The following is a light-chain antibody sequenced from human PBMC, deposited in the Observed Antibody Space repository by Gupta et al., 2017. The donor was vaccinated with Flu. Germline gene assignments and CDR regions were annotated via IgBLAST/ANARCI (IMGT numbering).Light chain of an antibody. CDR2: QAS. Sequence: DIHMTQSPSTLSASVGDRVTITCRASQTISTSLAWYQQRPGKAPKLLIYQASSVETGVPSRFSGSVSGTEFTLTIKNLQADDFATYYCQQFYTYPYSFGQGTNLE. V-gene: IGKV1-5*03. J-gene: IGKJ2*03. CDR1: QTISTS. CDR3: QQFYTYPYS.